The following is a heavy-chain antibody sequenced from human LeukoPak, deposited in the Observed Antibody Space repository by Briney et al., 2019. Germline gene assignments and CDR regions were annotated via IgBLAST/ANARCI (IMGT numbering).Heavy chain of an antibody. Sequence: ASVKVSCKASGYTFTSYDISWVRQATGQGLEWMGWMNPNSGNTGYAQKFQGRVTIARNTSISTAYMELSSLRSEDTAVYYCARGIRSGWYGDDYWGQGTLVTVSS. CDR1: GYTFTSYD. CDR2: MNPNSGNT. D-gene: IGHD6-19*01. V-gene: IGHV1-8*03. CDR3: ARGIRSGWYGDDY. J-gene: IGHJ4*02.